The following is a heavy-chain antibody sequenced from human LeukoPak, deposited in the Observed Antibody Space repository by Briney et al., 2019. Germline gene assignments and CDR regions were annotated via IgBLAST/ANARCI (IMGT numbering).Heavy chain of an antibody. D-gene: IGHD3-16*02. Sequence: GGSLRLSCAVSGFTFSSYSMNWVRQAPGKGLEWVSSISSSSSYIYYADSVKGRFTISRDNAKNSLYLQMNSLRAEDTAVYYCARIVIRGSGPTDYWGQGTLVTVSS. V-gene: IGHV3-21*01. CDR3: ARIVIRGSGPTDY. CDR2: ISSSSSYI. CDR1: GFTFSSYS. J-gene: IGHJ4*02.